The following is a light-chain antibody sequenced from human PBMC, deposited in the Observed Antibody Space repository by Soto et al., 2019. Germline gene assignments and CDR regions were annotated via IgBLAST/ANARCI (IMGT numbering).Light chain of an antibody. CDR1: TSNIGVNV. V-gene: IGLV1-44*01. Sequence: QSVLTQPPSASGTPGQRVTISCSGSTSNIGVNVVNWYQRLPGTAPKLLIYSNSDRSSGVPDRFSGSKSGTSASLAISGLQSEDEADYYCATWDDSLNAYVFGPGTKLTVL. CDR3: ATWDDSLNAYV. CDR2: SNS. J-gene: IGLJ1*01.